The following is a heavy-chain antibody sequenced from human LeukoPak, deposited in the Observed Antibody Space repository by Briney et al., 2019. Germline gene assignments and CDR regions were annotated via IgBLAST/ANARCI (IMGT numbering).Heavy chain of an antibody. CDR1: GGSIRSYY. Sequence: SETLSLTCTVSGGSIRSYYWSWIRQPPGKGLEWIGYIFYSGSTNYNPSLKSRVTISVDTSKNQFSLKLSSVTAADTAVYYCARGQLWLGWFDPWGQGTLVTVPS. V-gene: IGHV4-59*01. J-gene: IGHJ5*02. CDR2: IFYSGST. CDR3: ARGQLWLGWFDP. D-gene: IGHD5-18*01.